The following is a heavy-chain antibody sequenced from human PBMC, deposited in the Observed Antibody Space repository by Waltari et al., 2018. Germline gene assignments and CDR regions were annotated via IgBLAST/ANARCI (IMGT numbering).Heavy chain of an antibody. Sequence: EVQLVESGGGLVQPGGSLRLACAASGFTFSSYAMNWVRRAPGKGLEWVSHISSSGTTIYYADSVKGRFTISRDNAKNSLYLQMNSLRAEDTAVYYCARRYCSSTSCLFDYWGQGTLVTVSS. V-gene: IGHV3-48*03. CDR1: GFTFSSYA. D-gene: IGHD2-2*01. J-gene: IGHJ4*02. CDR2: ISSSGTTI. CDR3: ARRYCSSTSCLFDY.